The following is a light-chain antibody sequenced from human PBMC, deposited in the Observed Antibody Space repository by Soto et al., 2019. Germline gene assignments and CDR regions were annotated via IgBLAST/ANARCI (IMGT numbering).Light chain of an antibody. J-gene: IGLJ2*01. CDR2: EVS. Sequence: QSALTQPASVSGSPGQSITISCTGTSSDVGGYNYVSWYQQHPGKAPKLMIYEVSNRPSGVSNRFSGSKSGNTASLSISGLQAEDEADYYCSSYTISSTSYVVFGGGTKLTVL. V-gene: IGLV2-14*01. CDR3: SSYTISSTSYVV. CDR1: SSDVGGYNY.